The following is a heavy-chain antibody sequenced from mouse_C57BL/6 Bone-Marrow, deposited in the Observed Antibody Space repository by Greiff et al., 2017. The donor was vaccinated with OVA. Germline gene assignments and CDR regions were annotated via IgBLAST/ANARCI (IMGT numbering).Heavy chain of an antibody. J-gene: IGHJ2*01. CDR1: GYTFTDYY. Sequence: EVKLMESGPVLVKPGASVKMSCKASGYTFTDYYMNWVKQSHGKSLEWIGVINPYNGGTSYNQKFKGKATLTVDKSSSTAYMELNSLTSEDSAVYYCARYGLLDYFDYWGQGTTLTVSS. V-gene: IGHV1-19*01. CDR2: INPYNGGT. CDR3: ARYGLLDYFDY. D-gene: IGHD3-1*01.